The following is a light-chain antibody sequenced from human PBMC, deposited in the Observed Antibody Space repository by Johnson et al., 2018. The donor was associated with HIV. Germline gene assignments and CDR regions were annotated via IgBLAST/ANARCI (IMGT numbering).Light chain of an antibody. J-gene: IGLJ1*01. Sequence: QSVLTQPPSVSAAPGQKVTVSCSGSSSNIGNNYVSWYQQFPGTAPKLLIYDNNKRPSGIPDRFSGSKSGTSATLGITGLQTGDEADYYCGTWNSSLSGGPYVFGTGTKVTAL. V-gene: IGLV1-51*01. CDR2: DNN. CDR3: GTWNSSLSGGPYV. CDR1: SSNIGNNY.